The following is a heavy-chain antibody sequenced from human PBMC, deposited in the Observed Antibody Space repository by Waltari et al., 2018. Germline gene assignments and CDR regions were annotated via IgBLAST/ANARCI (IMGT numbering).Heavy chain of an antibody. D-gene: IGHD4-17*01. CDR1: GFTFSSYG. CDR3: AREGATVTTGYFDY. Sequence: QVQLVESGGGVVQPGRSLRRSCAASGFTFSSYGMPWVRQAPGKGLEWGAVIWYDGSNKYYADSVKGRFTISRDNSKNTLYLQMNSLRAEDTAVYYCAREGATVTTGYFDYWGQGTLVTVSS. J-gene: IGHJ4*02. V-gene: IGHV3-33*01. CDR2: IWYDGSNK.